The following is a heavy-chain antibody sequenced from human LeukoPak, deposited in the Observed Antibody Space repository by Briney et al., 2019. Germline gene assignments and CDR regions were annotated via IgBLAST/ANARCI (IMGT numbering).Heavy chain of an antibody. J-gene: IGHJ4*02. CDR2: INPSGGST. V-gene: IGHV1-46*01. CDR3: ARVGATYGAFDY. D-gene: IGHD1-26*01. Sequence: ASVKVSCKASGYTFTSYYMHWVRPAPGQGLEWMGIINPSGGSTSYAQEFQGRVTMTRDTSTSTLYMELSRLRSEDTAVYYCARVGATYGAFDYWGQGTLVTVSS. CDR1: GYTFTSYY.